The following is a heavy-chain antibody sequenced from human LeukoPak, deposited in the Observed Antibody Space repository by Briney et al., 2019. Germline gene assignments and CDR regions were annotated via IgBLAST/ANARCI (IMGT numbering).Heavy chain of an antibody. CDR3: ARGVVGGTTVGP. Sequence: ASVKVSCKASGDTLSTYDVNWVRQATGQGLEWMGWVNPKSGHTAYAQKFQGRVTMTSDTSTAFLELSSLRFEDTAVYLCARGVVGGTTVGPWGQGTLVTVSS. D-gene: IGHD1-7*01. CDR1: GDTLSTYD. J-gene: IGHJ5*02. V-gene: IGHV1-8*01. CDR2: VNPKSGHT.